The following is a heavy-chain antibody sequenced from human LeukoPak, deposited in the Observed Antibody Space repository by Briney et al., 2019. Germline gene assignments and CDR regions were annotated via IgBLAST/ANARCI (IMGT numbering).Heavy chain of an antibody. D-gene: IGHD1-26*01. CDR3: AREWELDY. CDR1: GYTFSSYA. V-gene: IGHV3-30-3*01. Sequence: WRSLRLSYAASGYTFSSYAMHWVRQAPGKGLEWVAVISYDGSNKYYADSVKGRFTISRDNSKNTLYLQMNSLRAEDTAVYYCAREWELDYWGQGTLVTVSS. J-gene: IGHJ4*02. CDR2: ISYDGSNK.